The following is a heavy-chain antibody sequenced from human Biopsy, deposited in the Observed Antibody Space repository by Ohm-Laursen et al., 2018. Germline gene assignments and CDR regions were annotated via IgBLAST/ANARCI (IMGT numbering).Heavy chain of an antibody. CDR2: ISASSSYI. J-gene: IGHJ5*01. V-gene: IGHV3-21*06. Sequence: GFLRLSCAASGVTLSGYAMNWVRQAPGKGLEWVSSISASSSYIHYADSVKGRFTVSRDNAKNSLYLQMNSLRAADTAIYYCATELLPPGVGGPWLDSWGQGTPVTVSS. D-gene: IGHD3-16*01. CDR3: ATELLPPGVGGPWLDS. CDR1: GVTLSGYA.